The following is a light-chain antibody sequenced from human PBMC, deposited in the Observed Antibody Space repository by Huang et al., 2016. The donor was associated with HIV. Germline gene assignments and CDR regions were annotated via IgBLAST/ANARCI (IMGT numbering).Light chain of an antibody. Sequence: DIVMTQSPLSLPVSPGEPASISCKSSQSLLHHNGYIYLDWYLQKPGQSPHLLFFLGSYRASGVPDRFRASGSGTNFTLTISNVEADDVGIYYCMHALQGPRLTFGGGTKLEIK. CDR3: MHALQGPRLT. J-gene: IGKJ4*01. V-gene: IGKV2-28*01. CDR1: QSLLHHNGYIY. CDR2: LGS.